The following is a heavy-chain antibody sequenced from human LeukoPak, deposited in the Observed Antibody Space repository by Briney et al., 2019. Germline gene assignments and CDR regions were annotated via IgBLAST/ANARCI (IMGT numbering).Heavy chain of an antibody. J-gene: IGHJ4*02. V-gene: IGHV1-18*01. CDR3: ARDTVETYYYGSGSYHD. D-gene: IGHD3-10*01. CDR1: GYTFTSYG. Sequence: ASVKVSCKASGYTFTSYGISWVRQAPGQGFEWMGWISAYNGNTNYAQKLQGRVTMTTDTSTSTAYMELRSLRSDDTAVYYCARDTVETYYYGSGSYHDWGQGTLVTVSS. CDR2: ISAYNGNT.